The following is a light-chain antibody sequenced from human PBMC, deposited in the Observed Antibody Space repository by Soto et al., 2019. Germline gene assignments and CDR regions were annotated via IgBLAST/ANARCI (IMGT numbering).Light chain of an antibody. Sequence: QSALTQPRSVSGSPGQSVTISCTGTSSDVGGYNYVSWYQQHPGKAPRLMIYDVSKRPSGVPDRFSGSKSGNTVSLTISGLQAEDEADYYCCSYAGSYTFYVFGIGTKLTVL. CDR1: SSDVGGYNY. CDR3: CSYAGSYTFYV. V-gene: IGLV2-11*01. CDR2: DVS. J-gene: IGLJ1*01.